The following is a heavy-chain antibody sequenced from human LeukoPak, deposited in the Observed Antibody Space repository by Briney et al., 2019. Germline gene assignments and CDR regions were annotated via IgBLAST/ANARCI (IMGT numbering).Heavy chain of an antibody. CDR1: GFTFDDYA. J-gene: IGHJ6*02. D-gene: IGHD2-2*01. Sequence: SLRLSCAASGFTFDDYAMHWVRQAPGKGLEWVSGISWNSGSIGYADSVKGRFTISRDNAKNSLYLQMNSLRAEDTALYYCAKDRLPCSSTSCYYYYYGMDVWGQGTTVTVSS. CDR2: ISWNSGSI. CDR3: AKDRLPCSSTSCYYYYYGMDV. V-gene: IGHV3-9*01.